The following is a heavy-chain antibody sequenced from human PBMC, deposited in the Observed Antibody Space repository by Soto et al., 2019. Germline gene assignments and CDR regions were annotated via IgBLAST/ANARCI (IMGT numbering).Heavy chain of an antibody. D-gene: IGHD3-10*01. CDR2: IYHSGST. CDR3: ARAFGRNWFDP. J-gene: IGHJ5*02. Sequence: PSETLSLTCAVSGGSSSSGGYSWIWIRQPPGKGLEWIGYIYHSGSTYYNPSLKSRVTISVDRSKNQFSLKLSSVTAADTAVYYCARAFGRNWFDPWGQGTLVTVSS. CDR1: GGSSSSGGYS. V-gene: IGHV4-30-2*01.